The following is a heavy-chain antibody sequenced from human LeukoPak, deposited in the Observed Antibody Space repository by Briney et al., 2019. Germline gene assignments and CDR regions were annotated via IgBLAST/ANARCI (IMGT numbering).Heavy chain of an antibody. CDR3: ARVIYSSSWCWYYFDY. CDR2: IYYSGST. CDR1: GXSISSYY. V-gene: IGHV4-59*01. J-gene: IGHJ4*02. D-gene: IGHD6-13*01. Sequence: SETLSLTCTVSGXSISSYYWSWIRQPPGKGLEWIGYIYYSGSTNYNPSLKSRVTISVDTSKNQFSLKLSSVTAADTAVYYCARVIYSSSWCWYYFDYWGQGTLVTVSS.